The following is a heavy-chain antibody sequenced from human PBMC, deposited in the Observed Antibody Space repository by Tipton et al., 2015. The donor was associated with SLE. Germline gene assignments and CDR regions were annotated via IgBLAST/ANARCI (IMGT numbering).Heavy chain of an antibody. CDR2: FYHSGST. J-gene: IGHJ4*02. D-gene: IGHD1-1*01. CDR1: GGSISSHY. CDR3: ARTGIYYFDY. V-gene: IGHV4-59*11. Sequence: LRLSCTVSGGSISSHYWSWIRQPPGKGLEWIANFYHSGSTYYNPSLKSRVTISVDTSKNQFSLKLSSVTAADTAVYYCARTGIYYFDYWGQGTLVTVSS.